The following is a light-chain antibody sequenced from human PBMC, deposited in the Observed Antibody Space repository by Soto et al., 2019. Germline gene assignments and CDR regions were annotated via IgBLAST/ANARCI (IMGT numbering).Light chain of an antibody. J-gene: IGKJ3*01. Sequence: EIVLTQSPSTLSFSPGERAILSCRASQNVRTYLAWYQQKPGQAPRLLIYDASNRATGIPARFSGSGSGTDFTLTISSLEPEDFAVYYCQQRSNWPVTFGPGTKVDIK. CDR3: QQRSNWPVT. V-gene: IGKV3-11*01. CDR1: QNVRTY. CDR2: DAS.